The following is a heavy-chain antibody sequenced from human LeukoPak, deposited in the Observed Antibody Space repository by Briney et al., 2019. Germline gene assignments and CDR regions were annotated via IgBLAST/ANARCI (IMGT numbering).Heavy chain of an antibody. D-gene: IGHD1-26*01. CDR2: IYTSGST. CDR1: GASVNSGNYY. CDR3: TRGGELMNF. J-gene: IGHJ4*02. V-gene: IGHV4-61*02. Sequence: SETLSLTCTVSGASVNSGNYYWTWIRQPAGKRLEWIGRIYTSGSTNYNPSLKSRVTISMDASKNQFSLRLSSVTAADTAVYYCTRGGELMNFWGQGTLVTVSS.